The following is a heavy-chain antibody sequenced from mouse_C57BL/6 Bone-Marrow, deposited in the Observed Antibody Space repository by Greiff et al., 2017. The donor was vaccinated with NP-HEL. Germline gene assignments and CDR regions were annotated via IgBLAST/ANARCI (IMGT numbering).Heavy chain of an antibody. J-gene: IGHJ4*01. CDR3: ARSLAIVTTSSAMDY. CDR2: VYPYNGGT. D-gene: IGHD2-5*01. Sequence: VQLQQSGPVLVKPGPSVKISCKASGFTFTDYYMHWVKQSHGKSLEWIGLVYPYNGGTSYNQKFTGKATLTVDPSSSTAYMELNSLTSEDSAVYYCARSLAIVTTSSAMDYWGQGTSVTVSS. CDR1: GFTFTDYY. V-gene: IGHV1-36*01.